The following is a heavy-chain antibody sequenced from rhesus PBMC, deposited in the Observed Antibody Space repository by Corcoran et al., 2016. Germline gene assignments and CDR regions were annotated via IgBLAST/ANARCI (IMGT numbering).Heavy chain of an antibody. D-gene: IGHD4-29*01. CDR2: NYGNSAST. Sequence: QVKLQQWGEGLVKPSETLSLTCAVYGGSISGYYYWSWIRQPPGKGLEWIGYNYGNSASTNYNPSPNSRVTISKDTSKSQFSLKLSSVTAADTAVYYCARGSSYSYYGLDSWGQGVVVTVSS. CDR3: ARGSSYSYYGLDS. CDR1: GGSISGYYY. J-gene: IGHJ6*01. V-gene: IGHV4-73*01.